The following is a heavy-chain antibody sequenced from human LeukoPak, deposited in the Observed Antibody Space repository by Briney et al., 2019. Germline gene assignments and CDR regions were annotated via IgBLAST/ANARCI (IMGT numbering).Heavy chain of an antibody. CDR2: TYYRSKWYN. CDR1: GDSVSSNSAA. J-gene: IGHJ6*03. V-gene: IGHV6-1*01. CDR3: ARGRNGYYYGSGSRYYYMDV. Sequence: SQTLSLTCAISGDSVSSNSAAWNWIRQSPSRGLEWLGRTYYRSKWYNDYAVSVKSRITINPDTSKNQFSLQLSSVTATDTAVYYCARGRNGYYYGSGSRYYYMDVWGKGTTVTVSS. D-gene: IGHD3-10*01.